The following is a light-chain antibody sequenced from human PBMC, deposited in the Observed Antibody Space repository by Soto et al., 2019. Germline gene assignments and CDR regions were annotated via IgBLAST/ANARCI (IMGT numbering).Light chain of an antibody. CDR3: QQYGSPSWT. J-gene: IGKJ1*01. CDR2: GAS. CDR1: QSVSSSY. Sequence: EIVLTQSPGTLSLSPGERATLSCRASQSVSSSYLAWYQQKPGQAPRLLIYGASSRATGIPDRFSCSGSGTDFTLTISRLEPDDFAVYYCQQYGSPSWTFGQGTKVEIK. V-gene: IGKV3-20*01.